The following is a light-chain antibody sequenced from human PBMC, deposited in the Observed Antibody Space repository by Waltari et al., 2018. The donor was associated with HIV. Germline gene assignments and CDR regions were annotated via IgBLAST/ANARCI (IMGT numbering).Light chain of an antibody. CDR2: GES. J-gene: IGKJ5*01. V-gene: IGKV1-27*01. CDR3: QNYDSAPVA. CDR1: RDISND. Sequence: DIQMSQAPSSLSASVGDRVTITCRASRDISNDLAWYQQKSGEVPKLLIYGESTLRSGVSSRFRCSGSGTEFTLTINGLQPEDVASYYCQNYDSAPVAFGQGTRLEI.